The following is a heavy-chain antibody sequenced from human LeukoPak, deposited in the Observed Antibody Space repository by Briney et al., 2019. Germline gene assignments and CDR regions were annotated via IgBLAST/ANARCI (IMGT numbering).Heavy chain of an antibody. CDR2: IYYSGST. CDR1: GGSISSYY. J-gene: IGHJ4*02. V-gene: IGHV4-59*08. D-gene: IGHD5-18*01. CDR3: ARLHDGYRYGAEY. Sequence: KPSETLSLTCTVSGGSISSYYWSWIRQPPGKGLEWIGYIYYSGSTNYNPSLKSRVTISVDTSKNQFSLKLSPVTAADTAVYYCARLHDGYRYGAEYWGQGTLVTAS.